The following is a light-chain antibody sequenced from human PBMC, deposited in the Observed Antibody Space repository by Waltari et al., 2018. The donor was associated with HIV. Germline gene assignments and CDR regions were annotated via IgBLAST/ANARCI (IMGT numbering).Light chain of an antibody. Sequence: SYVLTQPPSVSVAPGKTARFTCGGNNIGSKSVHWYQQKPGKAPILVIYYDSDRPSGIPERFSGSNSGNTATLTISRVEAGDEADYYCQVWDSSRDHPVVFGGGTKLTVL. CDR3: QVWDSSRDHPVV. CDR2: YDS. V-gene: IGLV3-21*04. J-gene: IGLJ2*01. CDR1: NIGSKS.